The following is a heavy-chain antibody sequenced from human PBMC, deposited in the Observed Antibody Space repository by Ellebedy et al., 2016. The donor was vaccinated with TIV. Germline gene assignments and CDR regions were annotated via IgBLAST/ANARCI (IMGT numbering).Heavy chain of an antibody. Sequence: ASVTVSCKASGYTFPXFGIXXVRHPXGQGLXWMGWISAFNGNTNYVQQRQGRVTMTSDTSTSTAYMELRSLRSDDTAVYYCARVIGLRDCSGEISSPPPQXXXWGQGALVTVSS. V-gene: IGHV1-18*04. CDR2: ISAFNGNT. CDR3: ARVIGLRDCSGEISSPPPQXXX. D-gene: IGHD2-15*01. J-gene: IGHJ4*02. CDR1: GYTFPXFG.